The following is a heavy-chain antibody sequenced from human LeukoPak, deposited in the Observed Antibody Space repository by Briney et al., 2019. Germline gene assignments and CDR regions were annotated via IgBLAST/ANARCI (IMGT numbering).Heavy chain of an antibody. Sequence: GGSLTLSCAASGFTFSSYAMSWVRQAPGKGREWVSAISGSGGSTYYADSVKGRFTISRDKSKNTLYLQMNSLRAEDTAVYYCAKDRRYSSSPSIPDYWGQGTLVTVSS. V-gene: IGHV3-23*01. D-gene: IGHD6-6*01. J-gene: IGHJ4*02. CDR2: ISGSGGST. CDR3: AKDRRYSSSPSIPDY. CDR1: GFTFSSYA.